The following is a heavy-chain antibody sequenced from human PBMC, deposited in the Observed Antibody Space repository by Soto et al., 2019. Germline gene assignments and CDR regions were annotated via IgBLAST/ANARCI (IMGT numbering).Heavy chain of an antibody. V-gene: IGHV5-51*01. CDR1: GYGFTSYW. J-gene: IGHJ6*02. CDR3: ARHQGACTGGSCYPASWYFYSMDV. Sequence: GESLKISCKASGYGFTSYWIGWVRQMPGKVLEWMGIIYPGDSDTKYSPSFQGQVTISADKSISTAYLQWSSLRASDTAVYYCARHQGACTGGSCYPASWYFYSMDVWGQGTTVTVSS. CDR2: IYPGDSDT. D-gene: IGHD2-15*01.